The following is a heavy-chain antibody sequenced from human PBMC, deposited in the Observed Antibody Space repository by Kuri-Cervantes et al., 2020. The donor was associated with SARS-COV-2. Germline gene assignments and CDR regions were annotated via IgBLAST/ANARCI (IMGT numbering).Heavy chain of an antibody. CDR3: SRGGRYCSSTSCYDHFYYYMDV. J-gene: IGHJ6*03. V-gene: IGHV3-48*03. CDR1: GFTFSSYE. CDR2: FSSSGSTI. Sequence: GGSLRLSCAASGFTFSSYEMNWVRQAPGKGLEWVSYFSSSGSTIFYADSVKGRFTISRDNAKNSLYLQMNSLRAEDTAVYYCSRGGRYCSSTSCYDHFYYYMDVWGKGTTVTVSS. D-gene: IGHD2-2*01.